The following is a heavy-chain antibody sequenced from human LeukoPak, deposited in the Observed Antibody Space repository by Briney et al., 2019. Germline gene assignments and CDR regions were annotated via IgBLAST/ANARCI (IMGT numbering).Heavy chain of an antibody. V-gene: IGHV4-39*07. J-gene: IGHJ4*02. CDR3: ARGPGVVVATTTYVFDY. D-gene: IGHD2-15*01. Sequence: SETLSLTCTVSGGSISSSSYYWGWIRQPPGKGLEWIGEINHSGSTNYNPSLKSRVTISVDTSKNQFSLKLSSVTAADTTVYYCARGPGVVVATTTYVFDYWGQGTLVTVSS. CDR2: INHSGST. CDR1: GGSISSSSYY.